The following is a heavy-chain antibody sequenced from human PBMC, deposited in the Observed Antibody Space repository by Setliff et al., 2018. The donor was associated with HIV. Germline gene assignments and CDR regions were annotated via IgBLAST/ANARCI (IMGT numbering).Heavy chain of an antibody. V-gene: IGHV4-59*01. D-gene: IGHD3-3*01. CDR2: FYYSGTT. J-gene: IGHJ6*03. CDR3: ARGVVDYDFWSGSGDYYYMDV. Sequence: PPGKGLEWIGYFYYSGTTNYNPSLKSRVTISADTSKNQISLKVKSVTAADTAVYYCARGVVDYDFWSGSGDYYYMDVWGKGTTVTVSS.